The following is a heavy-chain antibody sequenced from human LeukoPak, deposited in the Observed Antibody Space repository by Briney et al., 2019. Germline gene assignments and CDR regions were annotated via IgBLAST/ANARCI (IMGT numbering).Heavy chain of an antibody. CDR2: ISGTSAYT. Sequence: GGSLRLSGAASGCTFSDYYMNWTRQAPGKGLEWVSNISGTSAYTDYADSVKGRFTISRDNAKNSLYLQMSSLRAEDTAVSYCARDKFNNLDAFDIWGQGAMVTVSS. V-gene: IGHV3-11*05. CDR1: GCTFSDYY. J-gene: IGHJ3*02. CDR3: ARDKFNNLDAFDI. D-gene: IGHD1/OR15-1a*01.